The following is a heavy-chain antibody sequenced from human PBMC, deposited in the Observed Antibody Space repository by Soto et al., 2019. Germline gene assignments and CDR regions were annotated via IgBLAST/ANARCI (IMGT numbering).Heavy chain of an antibody. CDR2: IYYSGST. J-gene: IGHJ5*02. Sequence: QVQLQESGPGLVKPSQTLSLTCTVSGGSISSGGYYWSWIRQHPGKGLEWIGYIYYSGSTYYNPSLKSRVTIPVHTSKTKFPRKLTSVTPADPAVSSCPRSVPPRGQGTLVTV. CDR3: PRSVPP. V-gene: IGHV4-31*03. CDR1: GGSISSGGYY.